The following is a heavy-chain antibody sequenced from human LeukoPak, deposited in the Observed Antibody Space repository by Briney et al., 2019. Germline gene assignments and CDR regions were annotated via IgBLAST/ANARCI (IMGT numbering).Heavy chain of an antibody. D-gene: IGHD3-16*01. Sequence: SETLSLTCAVDGGSFNAYYWNWIRQSPGKGLEWIGEINHSGSTNYNPSLKSRVIISVDMSKNQFSLTLSSVTAADTAMYYCARDARGQLYGGGGLDYWGQGTLVTVSS. V-gene: IGHV4-34*01. CDR2: INHSGST. CDR3: ARDARGQLYGGGGLDY. CDR1: GGSFNAYY. J-gene: IGHJ4*02.